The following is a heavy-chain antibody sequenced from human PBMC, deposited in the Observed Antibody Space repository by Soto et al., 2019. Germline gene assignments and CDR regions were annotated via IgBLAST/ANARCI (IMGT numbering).Heavy chain of an antibody. CDR3: ATNGDCSRGICYWHVEY. CDR2: ISASGGDT. J-gene: IGHJ4*02. V-gene: IGHV3-23*01. Sequence: EVHLQGSGGGLVQPGGSLRLSCAASGFNFNYYAMNWVRRAPGKGLEWVSAISASGGDTYYADSVKGRFTISRDNSKNTQSLQMNSLGAEDTAVYYCATNGDCSRGICYWHVEYWGQGILVTVSS. CDR1: GFNFNYYA. D-gene: IGHD2-15*01.